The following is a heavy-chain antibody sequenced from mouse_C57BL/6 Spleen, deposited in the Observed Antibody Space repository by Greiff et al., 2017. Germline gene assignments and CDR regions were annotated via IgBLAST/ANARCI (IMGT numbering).Heavy chain of an antibody. V-gene: IGHV5-6*01. D-gene: IGHD2-5*01. Sequence: EVKLVESGGDLVKPGGSLKLSCAASGFTFSSYGMSWVRQTPDKRLEWVATISSGGSYTYYPDSVKGRFTISRDNAKNTQYLQMSSLKSEDTAMYYCARTYYSKEGAMDYWGQGTSVTVSS. CDR1: GFTFSSYG. CDR2: ISSGGSYT. J-gene: IGHJ4*01. CDR3: ARTYYSKEGAMDY.